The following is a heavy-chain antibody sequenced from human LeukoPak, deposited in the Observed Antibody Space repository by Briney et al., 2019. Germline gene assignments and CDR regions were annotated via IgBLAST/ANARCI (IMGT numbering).Heavy chain of an antibody. V-gene: IGHV4-39*01. CDR2: IYYSGST. J-gene: IGHJ6*03. CDR1: GGSISSSSYY. D-gene: IGHD4-23*01. CDR3: ARGSGTTVVTRRYYYYYMDV. Sequence: KTSETLSLTCTVSGGSISSSSYYWGWIRQPPGKGLEWIGSIYYSGSTYYNPSLKSRVTISVDTSKNQFSLKLSSVTAADTAVYYCARGSGTTVVTRRYYYYYMDVWGKGTTVTVSS.